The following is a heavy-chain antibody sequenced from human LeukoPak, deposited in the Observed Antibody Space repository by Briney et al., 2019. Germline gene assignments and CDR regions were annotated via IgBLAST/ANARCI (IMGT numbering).Heavy chain of an antibody. Sequence: PGGSLRLSCAASGFTFSSYAMHWVRQAPGKGLEYVSAISSNGGSTYYANSVKGRFTISRDNSMNTLYLQMGSLRAEDMAVYYCARGDTAMVPQFDYWGQGTLVTVSS. D-gene: IGHD5-18*01. V-gene: IGHV3-64*01. CDR2: ISSNGGST. CDR3: ARGDTAMVPQFDY. CDR1: GFTFSSYA. J-gene: IGHJ4*02.